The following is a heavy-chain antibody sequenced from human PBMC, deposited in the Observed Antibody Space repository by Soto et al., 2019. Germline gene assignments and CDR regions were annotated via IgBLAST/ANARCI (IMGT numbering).Heavy chain of an antibody. J-gene: IGHJ4*02. CDR1: DGSISSYY. V-gene: IGHV4-59*01. Sequence: SETLSLTCTVSDGSISSYYWSWIRQPPGKGLEWIGYIYYSGSTNYNPSLKSRVTISVDTSKNQFSLKLSSVTAADTAVYYCAREESGSYYDYWGQGTLVTVSS. D-gene: IGHD1-26*01. CDR3: AREESGSYYDY. CDR2: IYYSGST.